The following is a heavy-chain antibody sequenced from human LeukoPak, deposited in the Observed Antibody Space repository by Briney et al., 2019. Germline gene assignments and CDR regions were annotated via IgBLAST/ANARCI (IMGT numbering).Heavy chain of an antibody. J-gene: IGHJ4*02. CDR1: GFTFSSYA. V-gene: IGHV3-23*01. Sequence: GGSLRLSCAASGFTFSSYAMSWVCQAPGKGLEWVSVISTGGGSTYYADSVKGRFTISRDNSKNTLYLQMSSLRAEDTAVYYCAKDRGAAAGRGGFDYWGQGTLVTVSS. CDR2: ISTGGGST. D-gene: IGHD6-13*01. CDR3: AKDRGAAAGRGGFDY.